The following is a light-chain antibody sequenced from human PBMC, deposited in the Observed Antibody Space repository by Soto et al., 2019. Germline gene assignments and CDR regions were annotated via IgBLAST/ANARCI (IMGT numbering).Light chain of an antibody. CDR1: SSDIGAYNY. CDR3: AAWDDSLNGYV. V-gene: IGLV2-14*03. CDR2: DVS. J-gene: IGLJ1*01. Sequence: QSVLTQPASVSGSPAQSITISRTGTSSDIGAYNYVSWYQQLPGKAPKVMIYDVSNRPSGVSDRFSGSKSGNTASLTISGLQSEDEADYYCAAWDDSLNGYVFGTGTKVT.